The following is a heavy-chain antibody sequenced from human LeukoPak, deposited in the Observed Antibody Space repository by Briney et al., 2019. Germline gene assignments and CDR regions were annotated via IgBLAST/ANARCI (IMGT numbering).Heavy chain of an antibody. Sequence: GGSLRLSCAASGFTFSDYYMSWIRQAPGKGLEWVSYISSSSSYTNYADSVKGRFTISRDNAKNSLYLQMNSLRAEDKAVYYCASEGPYGGVDYWGQGTLVTVSS. CDR3: ASEGPYGGVDY. D-gene: IGHD4-23*01. J-gene: IGHJ4*02. V-gene: IGHV3-11*06. CDR1: GFTFSDYY. CDR2: ISSSSSYT.